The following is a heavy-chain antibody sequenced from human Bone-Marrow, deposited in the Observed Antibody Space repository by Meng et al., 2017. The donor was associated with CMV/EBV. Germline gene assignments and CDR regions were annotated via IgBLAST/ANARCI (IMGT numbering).Heavy chain of an antibody. CDR2: ISSSSSYI. D-gene: IGHD1-26*01. CDR1: GFTFSSYS. CDR3: AREGGGSDLSFPYYYGMDV. J-gene: IGHJ6*02. Sequence: GESLKISCAASGFTFSSYSMNWVRQAPGKGLEWVSSISSSSSYIYYADTVKCRFTISRDNAKNALYLQRHSLRAEDTAVYYCAREGGGSDLSFPYYYGMDVWGQGTTVTVSS. V-gene: IGHV3-21*01.